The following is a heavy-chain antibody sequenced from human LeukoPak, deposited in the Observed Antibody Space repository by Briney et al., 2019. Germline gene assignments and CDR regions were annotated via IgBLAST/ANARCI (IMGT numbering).Heavy chain of an antibody. Sequence: TGGPLRLSCAASGFTFSSYSMNWVRQAPGKGLEWVSSISGSGGSTQYAASVQGRFTISRDNSKNTLYLQMNSLRAEDTAVYYCAKDPNGDYIGTFDIWGQGTMVTVSS. J-gene: IGHJ3*02. CDR1: GFTFSSYS. D-gene: IGHD4-17*01. CDR3: AKDPNGDYIGTFDI. V-gene: IGHV3-23*01. CDR2: ISGSGGST.